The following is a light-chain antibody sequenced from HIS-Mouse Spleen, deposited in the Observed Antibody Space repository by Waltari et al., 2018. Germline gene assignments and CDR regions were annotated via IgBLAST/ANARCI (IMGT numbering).Light chain of an antibody. CDR1: SSNIGNNY. CDR3: GTWDSSLSAGV. CDR2: DTK. J-gene: IGLJ2*01. V-gene: IGLV1-51*01. Sequence: QSVLTQPPSVSAAPGQKVTISCSGSSSNIGNNYVSWYQQPPGTAPKLLIYDTKKRPSGIPDRFSGSKSGTSATLGITGLQTGDEADYYCGTWDSSLSAGVFGGGTKLTVL.